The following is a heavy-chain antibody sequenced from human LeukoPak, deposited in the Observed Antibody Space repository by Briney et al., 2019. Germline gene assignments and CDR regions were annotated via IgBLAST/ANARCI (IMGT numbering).Heavy chain of an antibody. CDR3: ASNRRIRRFYDSSGYNYWFDP. V-gene: IGHV1-18*01. CDR1: GYTFSSYG. J-gene: IGHJ5*02. Sequence: ASVKVSCKASGYTFSSYGISWVRQAPGQGLEWMGWISAYNGNTNYAQKLQGRVTMTTDTSTSTAYMELRSLRSDDTAVYYCASNRRIRRFYDSSGYNYWFDPWGQGTLVTVSS. D-gene: IGHD3-22*01. CDR2: ISAYNGNT.